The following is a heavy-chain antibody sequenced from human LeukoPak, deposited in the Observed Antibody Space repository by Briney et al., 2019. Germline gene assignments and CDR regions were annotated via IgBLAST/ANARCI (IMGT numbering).Heavy chain of an antibody. V-gene: IGHV3-15*01. CDR3: ARGFCSSTNCYQGPFDF. CDR1: GFTFSSAW. D-gene: IGHD2-2*01. J-gene: IGHJ4*02. CDR2: IKNKTNGGTT. Sequence: GSLRLSCAASGFTFSSAWMTWVRQAPGKGLEWVGHIKNKTNGGTTDYAAPVKGRFISARDDSKNTLYPQMNSLRTEDTAVYYCARGFCSSTNCYQGPFDFWGQGTLVTVSS.